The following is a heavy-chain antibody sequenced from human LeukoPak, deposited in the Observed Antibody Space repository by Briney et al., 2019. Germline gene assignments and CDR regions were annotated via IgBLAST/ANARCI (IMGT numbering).Heavy chain of an antibody. D-gene: IGHD3-10*01. CDR2: ISSSSSYI. J-gene: IGHJ6*02. Sequence: PGGSLRLSCAASGFTFSSYSMNWVRQAPGKGLERVSSISSSSSYIYYADSVKGRFTISRDNAKNSLYLQMNSLRVEDTAVYYCARETGTRGFYYGMDVWGQGTTVTVSS. CDR3: ARETGTRGFYYGMDV. CDR1: GFTFSSYS. V-gene: IGHV3-21*01.